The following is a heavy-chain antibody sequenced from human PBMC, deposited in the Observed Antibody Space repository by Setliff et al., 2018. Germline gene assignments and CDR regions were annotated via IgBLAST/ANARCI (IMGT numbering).Heavy chain of an antibody. J-gene: IGHJ4*02. V-gene: IGHV1-18*01. CDR3: ARDRPMVVVADNLALFDY. Sequence: ASVKVSCKTSGFRFTSFGFSWVRQAPGQGLEWMGWISPYSGESNYAQKFQDRLTVTADTSTKTTYMELRSLRSDDTAVYYCARDRPMVVVADNLALFDYWGQGTLVTVSS. CDR2: ISPYSGES. D-gene: IGHD2-15*01. CDR1: GFRFTSFG.